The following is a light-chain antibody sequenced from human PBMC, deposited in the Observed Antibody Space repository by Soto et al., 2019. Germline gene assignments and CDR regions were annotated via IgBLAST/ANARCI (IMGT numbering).Light chain of an antibody. J-gene: IGKJ4*02. CDR3: QQYNXWPQ. Sequence: EIVMTQSPGTLSVSPGEIATLFCRASQSVSKKLAWYQQKPGQAPRLIIYVTSTRATGIPSRFSGSGSGTDFTLTISRLQSEDFAIYDCQQYNXWPQFGGWTKV. CDR1: QSVSKK. V-gene: IGKV3-15*01. CDR2: VTS.